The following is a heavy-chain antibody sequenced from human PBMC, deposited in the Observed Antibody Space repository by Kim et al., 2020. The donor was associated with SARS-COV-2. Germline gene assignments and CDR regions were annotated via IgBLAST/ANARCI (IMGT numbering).Heavy chain of an antibody. D-gene: IGHD3-16*01. J-gene: IGHJ3*02. V-gene: IGHV4-59*01. CDR1: GGSISSYY. Sequence: SETLSLTCTVSGGSISSYYWSWIRQPPGKGLEWIGYSYYSGITNYNPSLKSQVTISVDTSKNQFSLKLSSVTAADTAVYYCSRDRWGRSFDIWCQGTMVT. CDR2: SYYSGIT. CDR3: SRDRWGRSFDI.